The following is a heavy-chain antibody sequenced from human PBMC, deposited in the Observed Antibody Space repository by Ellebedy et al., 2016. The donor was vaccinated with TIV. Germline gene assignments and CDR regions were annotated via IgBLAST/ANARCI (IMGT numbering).Heavy chain of an antibody. V-gene: IGHV3-15*01. D-gene: IGHD3-22*01. CDR1: GFTFSNAW. CDR3: TRYYYDSSGYVWFDP. J-gene: IGHJ5*02. Sequence: GESLKISCAASGFTFSNAWMSWVRQAPGKGLEWVGRIKSKTDGGTTDYAAPVKGRFTISRDDSKNTAYLQMNSLKTEDTAVYYCTRYYYDSSGYVWFDPWGQGTLVTVSS. CDR2: IKSKTDGGTT.